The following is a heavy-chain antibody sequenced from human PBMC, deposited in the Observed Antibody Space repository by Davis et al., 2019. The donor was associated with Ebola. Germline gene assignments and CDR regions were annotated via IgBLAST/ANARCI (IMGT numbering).Heavy chain of an antibody. CDR3: ARETTVTTFGYYGMDV. J-gene: IGHJ6*02. Sequence: SETLSLTCTVSGGSISSGGYYWSWIRQPPGKGLEWIGEINHSGSTNYNPSLKSRVTISVDTSKNQFSLKLSSVTAADTAVYYCARETTVTTFGYYGMDVWGQGTTVTVSS. CDR1: GGSISSGGYY. D-gene: IGHD4-17*01. CDR2: INHSGST. V-gene: IGHV4-61*08.